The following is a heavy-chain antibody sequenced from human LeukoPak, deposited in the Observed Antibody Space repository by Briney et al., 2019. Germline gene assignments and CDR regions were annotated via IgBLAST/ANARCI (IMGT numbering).Heavy chain of an antibody. CDR2: IHPGDSDT. Sequence: GESLKISCKGSGYSFTSYWLGWVRQMPGKGLEWMGIIHPGDSDTRYSPSFQGQVTISADKSISTAYLQWNSLKTSDTAMYYCARPHCGGGCSFDYWGQGNLVTVSS. CDR1: GYSFTSYW. V-gene: IGHV5-51*01. CDR3: ARPHCGGGCSFDY. D-gene: IGHD2-21*02. J-gene: IGHJ4*02.